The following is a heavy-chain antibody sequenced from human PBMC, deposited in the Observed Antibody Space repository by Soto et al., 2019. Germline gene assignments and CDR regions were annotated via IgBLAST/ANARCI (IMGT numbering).Heavy chain of an antibody. Sequence: EVQLVESGGGLVQPGGSLRLSCAASGFTFSSYSMNWVRQAPGKGLEWVSYISSSSSTIYYADSVKGRFTISRDNAKNSLYLQMNGLRAEDTAVYYCARDEDCSGGSCYSSSQTFDYGGQGTLVTVSS. CDR2: ISSSSSTI. D-gene: IGHD2-15*01. CDR1: GFTFSSYS. CDR3: ARDEDCSGGSCYSSSQTFDY. V-gene: IGHV3-48*01. J-gene: IGHJ4*02.